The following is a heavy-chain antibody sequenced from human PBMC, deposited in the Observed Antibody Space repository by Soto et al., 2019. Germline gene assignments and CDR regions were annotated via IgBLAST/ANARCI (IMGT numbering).Heavy chain of an antibody. Sequence: GASVKVSCKASGYTFTSYGISWVRQAPGQGLEWMGWISAYNGNTNYAQKLQGRVTMTTDTSTSTAYMELRSLRSDDTAVYYCARDDAPYYDFWSGYYYFDYWGQGTLVTVSS. CDR3: ARDDAPYYDFWSGYYYFDY. D-gene: IGHD3-3*01. V-gene: IGHV1-18*01. CDR1: GYTFTSYG. J-gene: IGHJ4*02. CDR2: ISAYNGNT.